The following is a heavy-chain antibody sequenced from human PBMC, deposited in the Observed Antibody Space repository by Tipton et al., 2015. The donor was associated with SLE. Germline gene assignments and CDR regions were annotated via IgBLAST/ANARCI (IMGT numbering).Heavy chain of an antibody. Sequence: QLVQSGAEVKKPGASVKVSCKASGYIFSNYDIIWVRQAPGQGLEWMGWISVYSGNTKFAQKFQDRVTVTTDTSTSTAYMELRSLRSDDTAVYYCASGWVGATGYFDYWGQGTLVTVSS. J-gene: IGHJ4*02. CDR1: GYIFSNYD. CDR2: ISVYSGNT. D-gene: IGHD1-26*01. CDR3: ASGWVGATGYFDY. V-gene: IGHV1-18*01.